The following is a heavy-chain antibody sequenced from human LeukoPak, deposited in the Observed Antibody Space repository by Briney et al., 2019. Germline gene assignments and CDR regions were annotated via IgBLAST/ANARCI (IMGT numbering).Heavy chain of an antibody. D-gene: IGHD5-18*01. Sequence: GGSLRLSCAASRFTFSSYAMHWVRQAPGKGLEWVSSISSSSSYIYYADSVKGRFTISRDNAKNSLYLQMNSLRAEDTAVYYCARVIRIHLNDAFDIWGQGTMVTVSS. CDR1: RFTFSSYA. CDR2: ISSSSSYI. CDR3: ARVIRIHLNDAFDI. J-gene: IGHJ3*02. V-gene: IGHV3-21*01.